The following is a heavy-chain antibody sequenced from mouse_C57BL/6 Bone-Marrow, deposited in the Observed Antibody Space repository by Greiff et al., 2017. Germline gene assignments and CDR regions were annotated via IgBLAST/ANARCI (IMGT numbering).Heavy chain of an antibody. Sequence: QVHVKQSGTELVKPGASVKLSCKASGYTFTSYWMHWVKQRPGQGLEWIGNINPSNGGTNYNEKFKSKATLTVDKSSSTSYMQLSSLTSEDSAVYYGARSCYLLWSLWGQGTTLTVSS. V-gene: IGHV1-53*01. D-gene: IGHD2-1*01. CDR2: INPSNGGT. CDR3: ARSCYLLWSL. CDR1: GYTFTSYW. J-gene: IGHJ2*01.